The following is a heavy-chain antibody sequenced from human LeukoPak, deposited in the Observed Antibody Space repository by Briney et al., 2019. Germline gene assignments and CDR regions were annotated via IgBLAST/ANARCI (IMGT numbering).Heavy chain of an antibody. CDR2: IYHSGST. D-gene: IGHD6-13*01. V-gene: IGHV4-38-2*02. CDR1: GGSISSYY. CDR3: ARDDIAAAGTY. J-gene: IGHJ4*02. Sequence: SETLSLTCSVSGGSISSYYWSWIRQPPGKGLEWIGSIYHSGSTYYNPSLKSRVTISVDTSKNQFSLKLSSVTAADTAVYYCARDDIAAAGTYWGQGTLVTVSS.